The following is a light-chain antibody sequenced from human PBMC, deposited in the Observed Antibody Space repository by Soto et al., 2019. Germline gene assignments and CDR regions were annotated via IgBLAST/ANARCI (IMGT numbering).Light chain of an antibody. Sequence: QSVLTQPPSVSGAPGQRVTISCTGSTSNIGAGYDVHWYQQLPGTAPKLLIYGNSNRPSGVPDRFSASESGTSASLAITGLQSEDEADYYCQSYDTSLSASVFGGGTKVTVL. CDR1: TSNIGAGYD. J-gene: IGLJ2*01. CDR3: QSYDTSLSASV. V-gene: IGLV1-40*01. CDR2: GNS.